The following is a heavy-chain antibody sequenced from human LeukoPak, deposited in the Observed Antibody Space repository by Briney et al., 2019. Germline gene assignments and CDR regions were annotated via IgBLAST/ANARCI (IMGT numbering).Heavy chain of an antibody. V-gene: IGHV3-30-3*01. CDR1: GFTFSSYA. D-gene: IGHD1-26*01. Sequence: GGSLRLSCAASGFTFSSYAMHWVRQAPGKGLEWVAVISYDGSNKYYADSVKGRFTISRDNSKNTLYLQMNSLRAEDTAVYYCARDGISREFDYWGQGTLVTVSS. CDR2: ISYDGSNK. J-gene: IGHJ4*02. CDR3: ARDGISREFDY.